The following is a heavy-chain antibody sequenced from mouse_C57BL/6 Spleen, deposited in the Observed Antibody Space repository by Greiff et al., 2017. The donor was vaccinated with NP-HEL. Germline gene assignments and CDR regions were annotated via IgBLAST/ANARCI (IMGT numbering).Heavy chain of an antibody. CDR2: INPSSGYT. Sequence: LQESGAELARPGASVKMSCKASGYTFTSYTMHWVKQRPGQGLEWIGYINPSSGYTKYNQKFKDKATLTADKSSSTAYMQLSSLTSEDSAVYYCARSRDLYCFDYWGQGTTLTVSS. J-gene: IGHJ2*01. CDR3: ARSRDLYCFDY. CDR1: GYTFTSYT. D-gene: IGHD3-3*01. V-gene: IGHV1-4*01.